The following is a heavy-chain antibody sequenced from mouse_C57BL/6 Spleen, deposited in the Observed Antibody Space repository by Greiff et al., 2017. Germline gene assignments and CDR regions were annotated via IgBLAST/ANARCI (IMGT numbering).Heavy chain of an antibody. J-gene: IGHJ1*03. Sequence: EVKLVESGGGLVQPGGSLSLSCAASGFTFTDYYMSWVRQPPGKALEWLGFIRNKANGYTTEYSASVKGRFTISRDNSQSILYLQMNALRAEDSATYYGARYDVYPYWYFDVWGTGTTVTVSS. V-gene: IGHV7-3*01. CDR1: GFTFTDYY. CDR3: ARYDVYPYWYFDV. CDR2: IRNKANGYTT.